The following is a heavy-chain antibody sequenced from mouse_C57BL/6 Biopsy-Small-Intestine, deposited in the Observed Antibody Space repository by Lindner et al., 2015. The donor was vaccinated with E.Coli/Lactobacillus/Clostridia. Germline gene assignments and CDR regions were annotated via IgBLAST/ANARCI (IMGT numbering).Heavy chain of an antibody. J-gene: IGHJ3*01. CDR2: INPSSGYT. V-gene: IGHV1-7*01. CDR1: GYTFTSYW. CDR3: ARKEASYSNYAWFAY. Sequence: VQLQESGAELAKPGASVKLSCKASGYTFTSYWMHWVKQRPGRGLEWIGYINPSSGYTKYNQKFKDKATLTADKSSSTAYMQLSSLTYEDSAVYYCARKEASYSNYAWFAYWGQGTLVTVSA. D-gene: IGHD2-5*01.